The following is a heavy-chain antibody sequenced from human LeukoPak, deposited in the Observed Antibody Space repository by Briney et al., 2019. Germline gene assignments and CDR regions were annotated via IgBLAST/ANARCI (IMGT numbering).Heavy chain of an antibody. J-gene: IGHJ4*02. V-gene: IGHV4-34*01. CDR1: GGSFSGYY. Sequence: PSETLSLTCAVYGGSFSGYYWNWIRQPPGKGLEWIGEINHSGSTNYNPSLKSRVTISVDTSKNQFSLKLSSVTAADTAVYYCARQGYSSNNWGQGTLVTVSS. CDR2: INHSGST. D-gene: IGHD6-13*01. CDR3: ARQGYSSNN.